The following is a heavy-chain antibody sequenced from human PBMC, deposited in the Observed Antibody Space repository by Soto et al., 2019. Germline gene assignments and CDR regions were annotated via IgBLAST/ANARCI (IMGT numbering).Heavy chain of an antibody. Sequence: SETLSLTCTVSGGSISSYYWSWIRQPPGKGLEWIGYIYYSGSTNYNPSLKSRVTISVDTSKNQFSLKLSSVTAADTAVYYCARDHEYFDWLRQNYYYYGMDVWGQGTTVTVSS. CDR3: ARDHEYFDWLRQNYYYYGMDV. D-gene: IGHD3-9*01. CDR1: GGSISSYY. CDR2: IYYSGST. V-gene: IGHV4-59*01. J-gene: IGHJ6*02.